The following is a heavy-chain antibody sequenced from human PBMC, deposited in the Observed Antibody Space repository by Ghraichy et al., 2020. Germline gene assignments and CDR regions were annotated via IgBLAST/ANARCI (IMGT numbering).Heavy chain of an antibody. CDR1: GGSFSGYY. CDR2: ISHSGST. CDR3: ARGNPTKNDYFDS. V-gene: IGHV4-34*01. D-gene: IGHD1-1*01. J-gene: IGHJ4*02. Sequence: SETLSLTCAVYGGSFSGYYWHWIRQPPGKRLEWIGEISHSGSTNYNPSLKSRVTISVDTSKKEFSLRLNAVTAADTAVYYCARGNPTKNDYFDSWGQGTLVTVSS.